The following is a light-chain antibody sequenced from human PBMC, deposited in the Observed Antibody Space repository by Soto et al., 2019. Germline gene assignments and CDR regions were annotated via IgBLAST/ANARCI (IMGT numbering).Light chain of an antibody. CDR3: SSYTSSSTRV. V-gene: IGLV2-14*01. CDR2: DVN. CDR1: SSDVGRYNY. J-gene: IGLJ1*01. Sequence: QSALPQPASVSGSPGPSIPISCIGTSSDVGRYNYVSWYQQHPGQAPRLMIYDVNNRPSGVSNRFSGSKSDNTASLTISGLQAEDEADYYCSSYTSSSTRVFGTGTQLTVL.